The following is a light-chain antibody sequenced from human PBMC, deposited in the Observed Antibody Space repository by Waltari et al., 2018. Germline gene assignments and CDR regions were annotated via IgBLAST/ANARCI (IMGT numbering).Light chain of an antibody. Sequence: QSALTQPASVSGSPGPSITISCIGNNSDVGAYNSVSWYQTHPGKAPKLIIYDVTKWPSGVSNRFSGSKSGNTASLTISGLQAEDEADYYCCSHAGSTTFVVFGGGTKLTVL. J-gene: IGLJ2*01. CDR2: DVT. V-gene: IGLV2-23*02. CDR1: NSDVGAYNS. CDR3: CSHAGSTTFVV.